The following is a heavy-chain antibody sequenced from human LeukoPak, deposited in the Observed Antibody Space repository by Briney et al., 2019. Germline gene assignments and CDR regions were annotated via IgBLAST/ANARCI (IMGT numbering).Heavy chain of an antibody. V-gene: IGHV3-23*01. CDR2: IFPSGGEI. CDR3: ANWKRRDGYNFDY. CDR1: GFKFDDSA. J-gene: IGHJ4*02. D-gene: IGHD5-24*01. Sequence: PGGSLRLSCAASGFKFDDSAMHWVRQPPGKGLEWVSSIFPSGGEIHYADSVRGRFTISRDNSKNTLYLQMNSLRAEDTAVYYCANWKRRDGYNFDYWGQGTLVTVSS.